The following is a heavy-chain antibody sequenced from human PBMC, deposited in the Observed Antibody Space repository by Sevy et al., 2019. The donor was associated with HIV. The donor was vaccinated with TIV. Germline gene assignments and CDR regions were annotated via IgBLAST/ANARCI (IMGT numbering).Heavy chain of an antibody. CDR1: GFIFNQYW. Sequence: GGSLRLSCAASGFIFNQYWMNWVRQAPGKGLVWVARIYGDGSSPKYADSVKGRFTISRDNSKNTLYLQMNSLRAEDTAVYYCAKDIGQQLVPFQAWGQGTLVTVSS. D-gene: IGHD6-6*01. V-gene: IGHV3-74*03. CDR2: IYGDGSSP. CDR3: AKDIGQQLVPFQA. J-gene: IGHJ5*02.